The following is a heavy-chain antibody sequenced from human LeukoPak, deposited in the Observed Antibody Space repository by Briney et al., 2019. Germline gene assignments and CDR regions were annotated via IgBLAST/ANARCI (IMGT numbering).Heavy chain of an antibody. CDR1: GYTFTGYY. CDR2: INPNSGGT. Sequence: ASVKVSCKASGYTFTGYYMHWVRQAPGQGLEWMGRINPNSGGTNYVQKFQGRVTMTRDTSISTAYMELSRLRSDDTAMYYCARVQNYYDSSGYYIYWGQGTLVTVSS. V-gene: IGHV1-2*06. CDR3: ARVQNYYDSSGYYIY. D-gene: IGHD3-22*01. J-gene: IGHJ4*02.